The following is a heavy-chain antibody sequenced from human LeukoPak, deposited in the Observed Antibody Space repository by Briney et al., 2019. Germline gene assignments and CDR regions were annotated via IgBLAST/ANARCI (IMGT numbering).Heavy chain of an antibody. Sequence: GGSLRLSCAASGFTFSSYTMNWVRQAPGKGLEWVSSISTTSTYIYYADSVKGRFTISRDNAKNLLYLQMNSLRADDTAVYFCARDALDSSSNDYWGQGTLVTVSS. V-gene: IGHV3-21*01. J-gene: IGHJ4*02. D-gene: IGHD6-6*01. CDR2: ISTTSTYI. CDR3: ARDALDSSSNDY. CDR1: GFTFSSYT.